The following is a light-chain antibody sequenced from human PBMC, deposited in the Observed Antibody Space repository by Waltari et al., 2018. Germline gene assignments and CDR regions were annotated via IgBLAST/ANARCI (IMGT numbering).Light chain of an antibody. Sequence: QSALTQPPSASGSPGQSVTISCTGTSSDVGGYNYFPWYQQHPGKAPKLMIYEVSKRPSGVPDRFSGSKSGNTASLTVSGLQAEDEADYYCSSYAGSNNFGVFGTGTKVTVL. V-gene: IGLV2-8*01. CDR3: SSYAGSNNFGV. J-gene: IGLJ1*01. CDR1: SSDVGGYNY. CDR2: EVS.